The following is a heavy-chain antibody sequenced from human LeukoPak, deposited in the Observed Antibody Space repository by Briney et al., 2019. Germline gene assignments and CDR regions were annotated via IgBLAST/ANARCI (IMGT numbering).Heavy chain of an antibody. CDR3: ARCLWFGELLFWFDP. CDR2: IYYSGST. Sequence: SETLSLTCTVSGGSISSSSYYWGWIRQPPGNGLEWIGSIYYSGSTYYNPSLKSRVTISVDQSQDQFSLKLSSVTAADTAVYYCARCLWFGELLFWFDPWGQGTLVTVSS. D-gene: IGHD3-10*01. CDR1: GGSISSSSYY. J-gene: IGHJ5*02. V-gene: IGHV4-39*01.